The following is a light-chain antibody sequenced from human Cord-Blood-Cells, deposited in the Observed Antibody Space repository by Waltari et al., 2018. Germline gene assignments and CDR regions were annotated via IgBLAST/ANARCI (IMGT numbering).Light chain of an antibody. Sequence: QSALTQPASVSGSPGQSITISCNGTRSDVGSYNLVSWYQQHPGKAPKLMIYEVSKRPSGVSNRFSGSKSGNTASLTISGHQAEDEADYYCCSYAGSSTLVFGGVTKLTVL. CDR3: CSYAGSSTLV. CDR2: EVS. CDR1: RSDVGSYNL. J-gene: IGLJ2*01. V-gene: IGLV2-23*02.